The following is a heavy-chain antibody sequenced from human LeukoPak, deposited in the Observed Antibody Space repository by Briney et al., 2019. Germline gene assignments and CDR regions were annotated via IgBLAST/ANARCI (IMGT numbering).Heavy chain of an antibody. Sequence: GGSLRLSCAASGFTVSSNYMSWVRQAPGKGLEWVSVIYSGGSTYYADSVKGRFTIPRDNSKNTLYLQMNSLRAEDTAVYYCARDPEQQGWFDPWGQGTLVTVSS. J-gene: IGHJ5*02. CDR1: GFTVSSNY. CDR3: ARDPEQQGWFDP. V-gene: IGHV3-66*01. D-gene: IGHD6-13*01. CDR2: IYSGGST.